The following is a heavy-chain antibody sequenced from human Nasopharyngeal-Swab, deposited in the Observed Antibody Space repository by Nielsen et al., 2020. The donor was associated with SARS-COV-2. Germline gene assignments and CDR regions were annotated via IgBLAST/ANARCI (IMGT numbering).Heavy chain of an antibody. CDR2: IYYSGST. CDR3: ARAIRITIFGVVASFDY. CDR1: GGSISGSIYY. V-gene: IGHV4-39*07. Sequence: SETLSLTCTVSGGSISGSIYYWAWIRQPPGKGLEWIGCIYYSGSTYYSPSLKSRITISIDPSKNQFSLSLSSVTAADTAVYYCARAIRITIFGVVASFDYWGQGTLVTVSS. J-gene: IGHJ4*02. D-gene: IGHD3-3*01.